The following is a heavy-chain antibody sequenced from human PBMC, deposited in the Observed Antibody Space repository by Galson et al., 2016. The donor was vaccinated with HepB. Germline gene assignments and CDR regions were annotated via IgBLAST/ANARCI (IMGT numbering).Heavy chain of an antibody. CDR3: AKDTACTSTSCPGFFDY. CDR2: ISASGGYI. J-gene: IGHJ4*02. D-gene: IGHD2-2*01. V-gene: IGHV3-23*01. CDR1: GFTFSSYA. Sequence: SLRLSCAASGFTFSSYAMSWVRQAPGKGLEWVSFISASGGYIRYADSVKGRFTISRDTSKNTLFQQMNSLRPEDTAVYFCAKDTACTSTSCPGFFDYWGQGTLVTVSP.